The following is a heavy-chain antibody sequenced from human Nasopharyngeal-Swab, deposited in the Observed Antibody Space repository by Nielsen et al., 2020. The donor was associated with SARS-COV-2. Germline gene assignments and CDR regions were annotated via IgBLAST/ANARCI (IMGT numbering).Heavy chain of an antibody. CDR1: GFNVSNNY. V-gene: IGHV3-53*01. D-gene: IGHD4-11*01. CDR2: IYSSGSI. J-gene: IGHJ1*01. Sequence: GESLKISCAASGFNVSNNYMTWVRQAPGKGLEWVSIIYSSGSIYHADSVKGRFIISRDTSKNTLSLRMNSLRVEDTAVYHCASAVTGPLYWGQGTLVTVSS. CDR3: ASAVTGPLY.